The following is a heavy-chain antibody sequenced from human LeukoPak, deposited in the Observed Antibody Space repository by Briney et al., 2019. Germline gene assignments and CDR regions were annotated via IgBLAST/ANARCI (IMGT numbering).Heavy chain of an antibody. D-gene: IGHD3-10*01. Sequence: SETLSLTCTVSGGSISSYYWSWIRQPPGKGLEWIGYIYYSGSTNYNPSLKSRVTISVDTSKNQFSLKLSSVTAADTAVYYCARHPPYGSGSYVWFDPWGQGTLVTVSS. CDR2: IYYSGST. V-gene: IGHV4-59*01. J-gene: IGHJ5*02. CDR3: ARHPPYGSGSYVWFDP. CDR1: GGSISSYY.